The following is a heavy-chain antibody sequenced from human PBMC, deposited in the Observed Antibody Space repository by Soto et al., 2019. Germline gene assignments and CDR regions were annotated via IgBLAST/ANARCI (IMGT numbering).Heavy chain of an antibody. CDR3: ARDPRLAGPFWSPQGAFDI. J-gene: IGHJ3*02. CDR2: IIPIFGTA. Sequence: GVSVKGICKTSGYTCTSYGISWVRQAPGQGLEWMGGIIPIFGTANYAQKFQGRVTITADESTSTAYMELSSLRSEDPAVYSCARDPRLAGPFWSPQGAFDIWGQGTMVTVSS. CDR1: GYTCTSYG. V-gene: IGHV1-69*13. D-gene: IGHD3-3*01.